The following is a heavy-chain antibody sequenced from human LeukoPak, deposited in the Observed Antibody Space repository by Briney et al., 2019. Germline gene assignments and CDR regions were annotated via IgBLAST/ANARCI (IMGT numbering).Heavy chain of an antibody. CDR2: ISSSGSTI. J-gene: IGHJ4*02. CDR3: ARDYTDAVE. V-gene: IGHV3-48*03. Sequence: PGGSLRLSCAASGFTFSSYEMNWVRQTPGKGLEWVSYISSSGSTIYYADSVKGRFTISRDNAKNSLYLQMNSLRAEDTAVYYCARDYTDAVEWGQGTLVTVSS. D-gene: IGHD2-2*02. CDR1: GFTFSSYE.